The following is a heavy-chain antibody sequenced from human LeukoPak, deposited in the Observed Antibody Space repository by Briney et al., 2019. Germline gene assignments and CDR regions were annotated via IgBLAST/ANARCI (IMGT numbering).Heavy chain of an antibody. Sequence: ASVKVSCKASGYTFTSYGISWVRQAPGQGLEWMGWISAYNGNTNYAQKFQGRVTITADKSTSTAYMELSSLRSEDTAVYYCASRDSSGYPFDYWGQGTLVTVSS. J-gene: IGHJ4*02. V-gene: IGHV1-18*01. D-gene: IGHD3-22*01. CDR1: GYTFTSYG. CDR3: ASRDSSGYPFDY. CDR2: ISAYNGNT.